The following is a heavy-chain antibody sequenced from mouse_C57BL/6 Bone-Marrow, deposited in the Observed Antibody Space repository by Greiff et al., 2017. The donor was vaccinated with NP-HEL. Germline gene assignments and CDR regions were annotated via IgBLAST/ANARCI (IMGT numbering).Heavy chain of an antibody. CDR2: IWRGGST. CDR3: AKNPLITTVVATNAMDY. CDR1: GFSLTSYG. V-gene: IGHV2-5*01. D-gene: IGHD1-1*01. Sequence: VQLQESGPGLVQPSQSLSITCTVSGFSLTSYGVHWVRQSPGKGLEWLGVIWRGGSTDYNAAFMSRLSITKDNSKSQVFFKMNSLQADDTAIYYCAKNPLITTVVATNAMDYWGQGTSVTVSS. J-gene: IGHJ4*01.